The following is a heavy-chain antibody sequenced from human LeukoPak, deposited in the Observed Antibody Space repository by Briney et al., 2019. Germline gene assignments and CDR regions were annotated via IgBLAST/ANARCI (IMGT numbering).Heavy chain of an antibody. CDR3: VFRPLLGYYDSSGYSYDY. V-gene: IGHV4-34*01. Sequence: SETLSLTCAVYGGSFSGYYWSWIRQPPGKGLEWIGEINHSGSTNYNPSLKSRVTISVDTSKNQFSLKLSSVTAADTAVYYCVFRPLLGYYDSSGYSYDYWGQGTLVTVSS. D-gene: IGHD3-22*01. CDR1: GGSFSGYY. J-gene: IGHJ4*02. CDR2: INHSGST.